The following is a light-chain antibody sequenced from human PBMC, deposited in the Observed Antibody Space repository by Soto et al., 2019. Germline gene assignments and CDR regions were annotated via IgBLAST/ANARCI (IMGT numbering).Light chain of an antibody. V-gene: IGKV3-11*01. CDR3: QQRNNWPPST. CDR1: QSVNSY. Sequence: EVVLTQSPATLSLSPGERATLSCRASQSVNSYLAWYQQKPGQAPRLLIYDASIRATGIPARFSGSGSGTDVTLTISSLEPEDFAVYYCQQRNNWPPSTFGQGTKLEIK. J-gene: IGKJ2*01. CDR2: DAS.